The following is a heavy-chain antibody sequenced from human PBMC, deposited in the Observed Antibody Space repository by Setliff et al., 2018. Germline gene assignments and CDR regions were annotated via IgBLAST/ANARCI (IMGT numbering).Heavy chain of an antibody. J-gene: IGHJ6*02. CDR2: IYSGGST. D-gene: IGHD3-10*01. V-gene: IGHV3-66*01. Sequence: PGGSLRLSCAASGFTVSSNYMSWVRQAPGKGLEWVSVIYSGGSTYYADSVKGRFTISRDNSKNTLYLQMNSLRAEDTAVYYCARAPFYGSGSYYYYGMDVWGQGTTVTVSS. CDR3: ARAPFYGSGSYYYYGMDV. CDR1: GFTVSSNY.